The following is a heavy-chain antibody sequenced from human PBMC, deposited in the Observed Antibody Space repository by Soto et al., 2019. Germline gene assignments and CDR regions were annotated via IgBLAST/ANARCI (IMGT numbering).Heavy chain of an antibody. CDR3: AIARRDGITETPPVGPCGMAV. D-gene: IGHD1-7*01. Sequence: QVQLQESGPGLVKPSQTLSLTCTVSGGSISSGDYYWSWIRQPPGKGLEWIGYIYYSGSTYYNPSLKSRAPTAVDTSKNHVPREPSAVTAADTAVYYCAIARRDGITETPPVGPCGMAVWGQGTTVT. J-gene: IGHJ6*02. V-gene: IGHV4-30-4*01. CDR2: IYYSGST. CDR1: GGSISSGDYY.